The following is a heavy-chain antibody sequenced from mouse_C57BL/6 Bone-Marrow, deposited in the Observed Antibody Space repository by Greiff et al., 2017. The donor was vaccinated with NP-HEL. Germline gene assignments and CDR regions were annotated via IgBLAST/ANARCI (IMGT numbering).Heavy chain of an antibody. D-gene: IGHD3-2*02. CDR1: GYTFTSYW. V-gene: IGHV1-50*01. J-gene: IGHJ3*01. CDR3: ARPELRAWFAY. Sequence: QVQLQQSGAELVKPGASVKLSCKASGYTFTSYWMQWVKQRPGQGLEWIGEIDPSDSYTNYNQKFKGKATLTVDTSSSTAYMQLSSLTSEDSAVYYCARPELRAWFAYWGQGTLVTVSA. CDR2: IDPSDSYT.